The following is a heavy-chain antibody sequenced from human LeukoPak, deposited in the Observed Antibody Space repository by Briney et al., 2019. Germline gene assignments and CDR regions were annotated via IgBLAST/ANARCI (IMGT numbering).Heavy chain of an antibody. D-gene: IGHD4-17*01. Sequence: SQTLSLTCTVSGGSISSGDYYWSWIRQPPGKGLEWIGYIYYSGSTYYNPSLKSRVTKSVDTSKNQFSLKLSSVTAADTAVYYCARGADYGDYLGLFFDYWGQGTLVTVSS. J-gene: IGHJ4*02. CDR1: GGSISSGDYY. V-gene: IGHV4-30-4*01. CDR2: IYYSGST. CDR3: ARGADYGDYLGLFFDY.